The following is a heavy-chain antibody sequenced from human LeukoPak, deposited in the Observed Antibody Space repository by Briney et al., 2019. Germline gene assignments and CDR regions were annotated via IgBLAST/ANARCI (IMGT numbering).Heavy chain of an antibody. CDR3: ARSGRGVDSFYFYMDV. D-gene: IGHD3-10*01. CDR2: INSDGSIK. V-gene: IGHV3-74*01. J-gene: IGHJ6*03. Sequence: PGGSLRLSCAASGFTLRSYWMHWFRQAPGKGLVWVARINSDGSIKTYADSVKGRFTISRDNADNTLYLQMNSLRAEDTAVYYCARSGRGVDSFYFYMDVWGKGTTVTVSS. CDR1: GFTLRSYW.